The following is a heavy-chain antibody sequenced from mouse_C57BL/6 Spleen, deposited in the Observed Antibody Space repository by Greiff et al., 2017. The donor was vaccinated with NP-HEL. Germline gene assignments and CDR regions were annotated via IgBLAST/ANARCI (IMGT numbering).Heavy chain of an antibody. CDR1: GFTFSDYG. V-gene: IGHV5-17*01. CDR2: ISSGSSTI. J-gene: IGHJ4*01. CDR3: ARRDTLYAMDD. D-gene: IGHD3-2*01. Sequence: VQLKESGGGLVKPGGSLKLSCAASGFTFSDYGMHWVRQAPEKGLEWVAYISSGSSTIYYADTVKGRFTISRYNAKNTLFLQMTSRRSEDTAMYYCARRDTLYAMDDWGQGTSVTVSS.